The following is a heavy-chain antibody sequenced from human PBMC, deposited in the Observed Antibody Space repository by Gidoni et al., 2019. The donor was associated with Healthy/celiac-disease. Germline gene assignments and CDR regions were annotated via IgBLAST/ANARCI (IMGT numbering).Heavy chain of an antibody. CDR2: IRSKAYGGTT. V-gene: IGHV3-49*02. CDR3: TNHFGVVFPFDY. J-gene: IGHJ4*02. Sequence: VGFIRSKAYGGTTEYAASVKGRFTISRDDSKSIAYLQMNSLKTEDTALYYCTNHFGVVFPFDYWGLGTLVTVSS. D-gene: IGHD3-3*01.